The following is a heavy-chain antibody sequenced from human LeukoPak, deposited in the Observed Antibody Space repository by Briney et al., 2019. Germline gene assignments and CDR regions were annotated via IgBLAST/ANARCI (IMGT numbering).Heavy chain of an antibody. CDR3: ARDGNDVMDW. D-gene: IGHD1-1*01. V-gene: IGHV1-18*01. Sequence: RASVKVSCKASGYIFTNYGISWVRQAPGQGLEWVGWISSYNDNAHYAQKFQGRVTMTRETSTSTVYMELRSLRSDDTAMYYCARDGNDVMDWWGQGTLVTVSS. J-gene: IGHJ4*02. CDR1: GYIFTNYG. CDR2: ISSYNDNA.